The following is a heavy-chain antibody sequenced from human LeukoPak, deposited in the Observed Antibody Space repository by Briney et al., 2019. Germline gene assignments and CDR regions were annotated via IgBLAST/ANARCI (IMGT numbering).Heavy chain of an antibody. CDR2: LYNTGST. CDR1: GGSISSYY. V-gene: IGHV4-59*01. D-gene: IGHD1-1*01. J-gene: IGHJ4*02. CDR3: AGSATGTHAEIGY. Sequence: SETLPLTCSVSGGSISSYYWSWIRQPPGKGLEWIGYLYNTGSTNYNPSLKSRITTSADTSKNQLSLRLESVTAADTAVYYCAGSATGTHAEIGYWGQGTLVTVSS.